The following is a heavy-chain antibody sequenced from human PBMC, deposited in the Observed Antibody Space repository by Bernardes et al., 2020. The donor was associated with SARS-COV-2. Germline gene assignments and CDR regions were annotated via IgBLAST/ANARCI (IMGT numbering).Heavy chain of an antibody. CDR1: GYTFTGYY. J-gene: IGHJ3*02. D-gene: IGHD4-17*01. V-gene: IGHV1-2*02. CDR3: ARDGYGDYVNAFDI. CDR2: INPNSGCT. Sequence: ASVKVSCKASGYTFTGYYMHWVRQAPGQGLEWMGWINPNSGCTNYAQKFQGRVTMTRDTSISTAYMELSRLRSDDTAVYYCARDGYGDYVNAFDIWGQGTMVTVSS.